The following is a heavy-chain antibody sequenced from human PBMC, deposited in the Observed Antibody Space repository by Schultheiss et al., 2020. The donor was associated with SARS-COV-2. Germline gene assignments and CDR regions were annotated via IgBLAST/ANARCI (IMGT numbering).Heavy chain of an antibody. CDR1: GGSISSGGYY. D-gene: IGHD1-26*01. Sequence: SETLSLTCTVSGGSISSGGYYWSWIRQPPGKGLKWIGDINHRGSTNYNPSLKSRVTMSVDASKNQFSLRLSSVTAADTAVYYCARLDVGLDFWGQGTLVTVSS. J-gene: IGHJ4*02. CDR3: ARLDVGLDF. V-gene: IGHV4-61*08. CDR2: INHRGST.